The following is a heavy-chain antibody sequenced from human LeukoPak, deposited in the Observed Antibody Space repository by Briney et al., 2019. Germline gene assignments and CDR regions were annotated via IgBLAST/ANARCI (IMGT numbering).Heavy chain of an antibody. D-gene: IGHD5-12*01. CDR1: GYTFIAYY. J-gene: IGHJ4*02. Sequence: ASVKVSCKASGYTFIAYYRHWVRQAPGQGLEWMGWINPNSGGTNYAQKFQGRVTMTRDTSISTAYMELSSLTSDDTAVYYCASDSGSLGYWGQGTLVSVSS. V-gene: IGHV1-2*02. CDR2: INPNSGGT. CDR3: ASDSGSLGY.